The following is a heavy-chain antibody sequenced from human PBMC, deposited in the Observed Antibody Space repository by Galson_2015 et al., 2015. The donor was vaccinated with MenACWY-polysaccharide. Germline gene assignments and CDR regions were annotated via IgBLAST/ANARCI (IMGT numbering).Heavy chain of an antibody. Sequence: SVKVAGKASGYTFGSLDINWVRQATGQGLEWMGWMNPNSGNTGYAQKFKGRVTMTRNTSITTAYMELSSLRSEDTAVYYCARGSHYSYYYMDVWGKGTTVIVSS. V-gene: IGHV1-8*01. J-gene: IGHJ6*03. CDR1: GYTFGSLD. CDR3: ARGSHYSYYYMDV. CDR2: MNPNSGNT.